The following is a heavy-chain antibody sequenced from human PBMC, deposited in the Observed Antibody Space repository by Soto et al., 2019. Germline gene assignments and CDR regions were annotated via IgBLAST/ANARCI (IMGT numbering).Heavy chain of an antibody. CDR1: GFTFSSYW. CDR3: ARGPGGGYSGYDPYYYYYYMDV. Sequence: GGSLRLSCAASGFTFSSYWMHWVRQAPGKGLVWVSRINSDGSSTSYADSVKGRFTISRDNAKNTLYLQMNSLRAEDTAVYYCARGPGGGYSGYDPYYYYYYMDVWGKGTTVTVSS. D-gene: IGHD5-12*01. J-gene: IGHJ6*03. CDR2: INSDGSST. V-gene: IGHV3-74*01.